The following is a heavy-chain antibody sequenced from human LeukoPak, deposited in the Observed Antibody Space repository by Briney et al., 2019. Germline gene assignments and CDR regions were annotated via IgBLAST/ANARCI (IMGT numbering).Heavy chain of an antibody. J-gene: IGHJ4*02. Sequence: PGGSLRLSCVASGFTFSSYAMSWVRQAPARGLEWVASLRGDGSTSYADSVKGRFTLSGDESRNTVYLQLTYLRVEDTAVYYCAKASWVSSADAVLWGQGTPVTASS. D-gene: IGHD3-16*01. CDR3: AKASWVSSADAVL. CDR1: GFTFSSYA. CDR2: LRGDGST. V-gene: IGHV3-23*01.